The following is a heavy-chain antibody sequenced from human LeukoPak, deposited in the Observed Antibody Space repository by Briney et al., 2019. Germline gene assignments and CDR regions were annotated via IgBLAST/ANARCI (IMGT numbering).Heavy chain of an antibody. J-gene: IGHJ6*03. CDR1: GYTFTSYG. CDR3: ARAGHTIFGVAYYYYYMDV. Sequence: ASVKVSCKASGYTFTSYGISWVRQAPGQGLEWMGWISAYNGNTNYAQKLQGRVTMTTDTSTSTAYMELSRLRSDDTAVYYCARAGHTIFGVAYYYYYMDVWGKGTTVTVSS. D-gene: IGHD3-3*01. V-gene: IGHV1-18*01. CDR2: ISAYNGNT.